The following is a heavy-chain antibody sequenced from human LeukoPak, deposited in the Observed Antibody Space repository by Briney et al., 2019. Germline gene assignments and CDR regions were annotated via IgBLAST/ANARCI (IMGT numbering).Heavy chain of an antibody. CDR3: ARGGHIAAAGTGYYYMDV. CDR1: GFTFSSHW. V-gene: IGHV3-7*01. CDR2: IKQDGSEK. J-gene: IGHJ6*03. D-gene: IGHD6-13*01. Sequence: GGSLRLSCAASGFTFSSHWMSWVRQAPGKGLEWVANIKQDGSEKYYVDSVKGRFTISRDNAKNSLYLQMNSLRAEDTAVYYCARGGHIAAAGTGYYYMDVWGKGTTVTVSS.